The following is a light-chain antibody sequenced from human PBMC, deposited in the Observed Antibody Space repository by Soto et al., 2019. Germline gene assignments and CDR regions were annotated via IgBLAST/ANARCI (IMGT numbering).Light chain of an antibody. J-gene: IGKJ2*01. V-gene: IGKV1-5*01. CDR2: DAS. CDR1: QSISSR. Sequence: DIQMTQSPSTLSASVGDRVTITCRASQSISSRLAWYQQKPGKAPKLLIYDASSSESGVPSRFSGSGSGTDFTLTLSSLQPDHFATYYCQPYHRYFYTFGQGTKLEIK. CDR3: QPYHRYFYT.